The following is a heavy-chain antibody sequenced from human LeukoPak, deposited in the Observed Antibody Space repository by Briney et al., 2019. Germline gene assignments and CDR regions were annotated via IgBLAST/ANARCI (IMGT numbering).Heavy chain of an antibody. CDR2: TYYRSKWYN. D-gene: IGHD6-6*01. CDR3: ARAGSSSLGGYYYYYVDV. V-gene: IGHV6-1*01. Sequence: SQTLSLTCAISGDSVSSNSAAWNWIRQAPSRGLEWLGRTYYRSKWYNDYAVSVKSRITINPDTSKNQFSLQLNSVTPEDTAVYYCARAGSSSLGGYYYYYVDVWGKGTTVTVSS. CDR1: GDSVSSNSAA. J-gene: IGHJ6*03.